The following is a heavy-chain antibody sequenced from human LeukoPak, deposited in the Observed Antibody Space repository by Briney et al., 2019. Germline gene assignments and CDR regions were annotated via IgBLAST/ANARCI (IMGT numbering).Heavy chain of an antibody. D-gene: IGHD3-22*01. CDR1: GGSISSGGYY. V-gene: IGHV4-31*03. J-gene: IGHJ4*02. CDR2: IYYSGST. Sequence: SQTLSLTCTVSGGSISSGGYYWSWIRQHPGKGLEWIGYIYYSGSTYYNPSLKSRVTISVDTSKNQFSLKLSSVTAADTAVYYCARGYDSSAKYHYFDYWGQGTLVTVSS. CDR3: ARGYDSSAKYHYFDY.